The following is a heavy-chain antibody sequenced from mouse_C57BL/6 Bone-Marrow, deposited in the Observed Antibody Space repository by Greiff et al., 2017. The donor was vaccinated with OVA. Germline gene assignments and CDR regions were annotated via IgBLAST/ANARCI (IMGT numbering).Heavy chain of an antibody. V-gene: IGHV10-1*01. Sequence: EVKLMESGGGLVQPKGSLKLSCAASGFSFNTYAMNWVRQAPGKGLEWVARIRSKSNNYATYYADSGKDRVTISRGDSESMLYLQMNDLKAEDSAMNSCMGQGGLRPYMDYWGQGTSLTVSS. J-gene: IGHJ2*02. CDR2: IRSKSNNYAT. CDR1: GFSFNTYA. D-gene: IGHD2-4*01. CDR3: MGQGGLRPYMDY.